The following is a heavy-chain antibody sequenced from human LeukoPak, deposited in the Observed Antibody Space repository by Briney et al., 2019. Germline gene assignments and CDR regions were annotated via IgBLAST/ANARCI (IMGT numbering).Heavy chain of an antibody. CDR2: IVVGSGNT. J-gene: IGHJ4*02. D-gene: IGHD3-10*01. Sequence: SVQVSCKASGFTFTSSAKQWVRQARGQRLEWIGWIVVGSGNTNYAQKFQERVTITRDMSTSTAYMELSRLRSDDTAVYYCASNNQVRGVIILFDYWGQGTLVTVSS. CDR1: GFTFTSSA. CDR3: ASNNQVRGVIILFDY. V-gene: IGHV1-58*02.